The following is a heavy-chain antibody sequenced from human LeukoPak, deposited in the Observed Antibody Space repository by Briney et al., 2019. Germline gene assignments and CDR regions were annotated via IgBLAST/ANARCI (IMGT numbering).Heavy chain of an antibody. CDR1: GYTFTDFY. CDR3: ARDGDSPMVDFDY. CDR2: IFPRNGDT. D-gene: IGHD5-18*01. J-gene: IGHJ4*02. V-gene: IGHV1-2*02. Sequence: ASVKVSCKTSGYTFTDFYFYWLRQAPRQGLEWVGWIFPRNGDTNYAQKFQDRVTLTRDTSISTAYMELSRLTSDDTAIYYCARDGDSPMVDFDYWGQGTLVTVSS.